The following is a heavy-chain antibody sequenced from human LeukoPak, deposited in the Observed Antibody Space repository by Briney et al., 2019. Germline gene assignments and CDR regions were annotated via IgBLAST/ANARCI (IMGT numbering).Heavy chain of an antibody. CDR2: IYYTGST. CDR3: GRGPPFAS. V-gene: IGHV4-31*03. D-gene: IGHD3-16*01. J-gene: IGHJ1*01. Sequence: SETLSLTCTVSGASITSDDFYWNWIRQHPGKGLEWIGYIYYTGSTYYNSSLKSRVTISIDTSKNQFSLNLSSVTAADTAVYYCGRGPPFASWGQGTLVTVSS. CDR1: GASITSDDFY.